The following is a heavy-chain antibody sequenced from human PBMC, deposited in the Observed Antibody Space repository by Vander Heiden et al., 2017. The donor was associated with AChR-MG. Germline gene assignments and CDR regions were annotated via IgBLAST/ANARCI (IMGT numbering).Heavy chain of an antibody. Sequence: EVQLLESGGGLVQPGGSLSLSCAASGFTFSRNAMSWVRQAPGKGLEWVSAISGSGGSTYYADSVKGRFTISRDNSKNTLYLQMNSLRAEDTAVYYCAKDWYQLLSGINWFDPWGQGTLVTVSS. J-gene: IGHJ5*02. CDR1: GFTFSRNA. D-gene: IGHD2-2*01. CDR3: AKDWYQLLSGINWFDP. V-gene: IGHV3-23*01. CDR2: ISGSGGST.